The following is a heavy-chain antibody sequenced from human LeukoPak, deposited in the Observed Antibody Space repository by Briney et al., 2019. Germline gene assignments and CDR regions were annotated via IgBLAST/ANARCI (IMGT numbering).Heavy chain of an antibody. V-gene: IGHV4-39*01. CDR2: IFYSGST. Sequence: SETLSLTCTVSGGSITSSSYYWGWIRQPPGKGLKWIGSIFYSGSTYYNPSLKSRVTISVDTSKTQFSLKLSSVTAADTAVYYCAKQQLVRCFDYWGQGTLVTVSS. CDR3: AKQQLVRCFDY. D-gene: IGHD6-13*01. CDR1: GGSITSSSYY. J-gene: IGHJ4*02.